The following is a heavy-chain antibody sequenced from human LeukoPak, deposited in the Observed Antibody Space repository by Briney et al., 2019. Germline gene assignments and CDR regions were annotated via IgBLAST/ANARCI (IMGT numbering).Heavy chain of an antibody. V-gene: IGHV3-21*01. CDR3: ARDMAGTFDP. CDR1: GFTFSSYG. J-gene: IGHJ5*02. CDR2: ISSSSSYI. D-gene: IGHD1/OR15-1a*01. Sequence: PGGSLRLSCAASGFTFSSYGMHWVRQAPGKGLEWVSSISSSSSYIYYADSVKGRFTISRDNAKNSLYLQMNSLGAEDTAVYYCARDMAGTFDPWGQGTLVTVSS.